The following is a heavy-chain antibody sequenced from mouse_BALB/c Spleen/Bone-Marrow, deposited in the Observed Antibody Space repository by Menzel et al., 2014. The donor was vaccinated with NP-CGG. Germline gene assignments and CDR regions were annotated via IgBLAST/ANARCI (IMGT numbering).Heavy chain of an antibody. CDR1: GYTFTSYW. D-gene: IGHD2-1*01. V-gene: IGHV1-7*01. CDR2: INPSTGYT. J-gene: IGHJ4*01. CDR3: ASPYGNYDAMDY. Sequence: QVQLQQPGAELAKPGASVKMSCKASGYTFTSYWMHWVEQRPGQGLEWIGYINPSTGYTEYNQKFKDKATLTADKSSSTAYMQLSSLTSEDSAVYYCASPYGNYDAMDYWGQGTSVTVSS.